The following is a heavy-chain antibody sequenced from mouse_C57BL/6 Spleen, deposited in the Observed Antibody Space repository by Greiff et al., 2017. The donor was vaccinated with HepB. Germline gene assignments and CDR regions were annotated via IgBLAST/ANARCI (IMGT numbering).Heavy chain of an antibody. CDR2: INYDGSST. V-gene: IGHV5-16*01. Sequence: EVKVEESEGGLVQPGSSMKLSCTASGFTFSDYYMAWVRQVPEKGLEWVANINYDGSSTYYLDSLKSRFIISRDNAKNILYLQMSSLKSEDTATYYCARKSYWYYFDYWGQGTTLTVSS. CDR1: GFTFSDYY. CDR3: ARKSYWYYFDY. J-gene: IGHJ2*01. D-gene: IGHD1-1*01.